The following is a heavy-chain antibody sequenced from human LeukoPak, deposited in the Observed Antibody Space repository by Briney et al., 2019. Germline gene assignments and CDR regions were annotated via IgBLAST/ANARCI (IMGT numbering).Heavy chain of an antibody. CDR1: GGTLRRHT. D-gene: IGHD6-19*01. J-gene: IGHJ4*02. V-gene: IGHV1-69*02. CDR2: IIPMMGIA. Sequence: SVKVSCKASGGTLRRHTITWVRQAPGQGLEWMGRIIPMMGIANYAQKFQGRVTITADTSTDTDYMDLISLRSEDTAVYYCASRSHKTIVGADTREVGDYWGQGTLVTVSS. CDR3: ASRSHKTIVGADTREVGDY.